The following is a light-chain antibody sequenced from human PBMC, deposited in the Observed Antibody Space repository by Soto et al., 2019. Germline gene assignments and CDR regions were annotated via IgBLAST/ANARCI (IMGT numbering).Light chain of an antibody. CDR3: SSYTSSVTLA. Sequence: QSALTQPASVSGSPGQSITISCTGTSSDIGGYNYVSWYQQHPGKAPQLILYDVSYRPSGVSNRFSGSKSGNTASLTISGLQAEDEADYYCSSYTSSVTLAFGGGTKLTVL. CDR1: SSDIGGYNY. CDR2: DVS. J-gene: IGLJ2*01. V-gene: IGLV2-14*01.